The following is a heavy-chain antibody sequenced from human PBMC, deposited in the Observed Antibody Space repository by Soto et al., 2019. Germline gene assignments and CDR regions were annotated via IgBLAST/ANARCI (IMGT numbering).Heavy chain of an antibody. V-gene: IGHV3-7*05. CDR2: IKQDGSEK. CDR3: TREKN. Sequence: ELQLVESGGDLVQPGGSLRLSCAGAGFTCSSCWMGWVRQSPGKGPEWVANIKQDGSEKFYLDSVKGRFTISRDNAKKSLYLQLNSLRAEDTAVYYCTREKNWGQGTLVTVSS. CDR1: GFTCSSCW. J-gene: IGHJ4*02.